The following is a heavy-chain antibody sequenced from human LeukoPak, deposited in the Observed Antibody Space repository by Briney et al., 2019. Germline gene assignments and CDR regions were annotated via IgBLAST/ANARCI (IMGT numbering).Heavy chain of an antibody. CDR2: INQDGRKK. J-gene: IGHJ4*02. CDR1: GFSFRTHW. V-gene: IGHV3-7*02. Sequence: GGSLRLSCAASGFSFRTHWMSWVRQAPGKGLEWVANINQDGRKKFYVDSVEGRFTISRDDAKTSLFLQMNSLRVEDTAVYYCAEWMGCDSWGQGTLVTVSS. CDR3: AEWMGCDS. D-gene: IGHD6-19*01.